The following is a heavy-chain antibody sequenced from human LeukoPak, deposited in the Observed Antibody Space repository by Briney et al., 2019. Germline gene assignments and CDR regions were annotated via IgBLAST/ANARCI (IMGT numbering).Heavy chain of an antibody. CDR1: GGSISSDY. CDR2: IYYSGST. V-gene: IGHV4-59*01. CDR3: ARGGIVVGGKNLDWFDP. D-gene: IGHD6-13*01. J-gene: IGHJ5*02. Sequence: SETLCLTCTVPGGSISSDYWSWIRPPPGKGLEWIGYIYYSGSTNYNPSLKSRVTISVDTSKNQFSLNLSSVTAADTAVYYCARGGIVVGGKNLDWFDPWGQGTLVTVSS.